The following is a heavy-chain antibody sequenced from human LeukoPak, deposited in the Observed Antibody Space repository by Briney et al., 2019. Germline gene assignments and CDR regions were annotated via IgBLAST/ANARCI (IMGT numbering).Heavy chain of an antibody. V-gene: IGHV1-2*02. CDR3: ASSYYDYSSGYSDY. Sequence: ASVKVSFKAAGYTFTDYYRHWLGQAPGQGLEWMGWINPNSGGTNYAQKFQGRVTMARDTSISTAYMELSRLGSDDTAVYYCASSYYDYSSGYSDYWGQGTLVTVSS. J-gene: IGHJ4*02. CDR2: INPNSGGT. D-gene: IGHD3-22*01. CDR1: GYTFTDYY.